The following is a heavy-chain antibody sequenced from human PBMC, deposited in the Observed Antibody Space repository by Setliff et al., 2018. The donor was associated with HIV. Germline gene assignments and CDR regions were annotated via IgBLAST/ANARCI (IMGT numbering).Heavy chain of an antibody. CDR2: INPSGGST. CDR3: ARGGPPRVATLYWFDP. CDR1: GYTFTSYY. J-gene: IGHJ5*02. D-gene: IGHD2-15*01. V-gene: IGHV1-46*01. Sequence: SVKVSCKASGYTFTSYYIHWVRQAPGQGLEWMGRINPSGGSTSYAQKFQGSVTMTTDTSTSTVYMELRSLTSDDTALYYCARGGPPRVATLYWFDPWGQGTLVTVSS.